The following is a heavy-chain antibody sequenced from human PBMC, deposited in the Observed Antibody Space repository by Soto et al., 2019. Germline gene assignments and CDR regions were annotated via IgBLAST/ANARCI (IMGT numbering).Heavy chain of an antibody. CDR1: GFTFSSYA. CDR2: IIGRGGST. Sequence: LRLSCAASGFTFSSYAMSWVRQAQGKGLEWVSAIIGRGGSTYYADSVKGRFTISRDNSKNKLYLQMNSLRAEDTAVYYCAKDRAVYGVWFDPWGQGTRVTVLL. CDR3: AKDRAVYGVWFDP. V-gene: IGHV3-23*01. J-gene: IGHJ5*02. D-gene: IGHD4-17*01.